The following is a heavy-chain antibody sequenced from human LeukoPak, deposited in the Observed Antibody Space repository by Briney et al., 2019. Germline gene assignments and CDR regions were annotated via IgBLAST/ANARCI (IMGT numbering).Heavy chain of an antibody. CDR3: ARGSFSSSSNIDY. J-gene: IGHJ4*02. CDR2: ISSSSSYI. CDR1: GFTFSSYS. D-gene: IGHD6-6*01. V-gene: IGHV3-21*01. Sequence: KPGGSLRLSCAASGFTFSSYSMNWVRQAPGKGLEWVSSISSSSSYIYYADSVKGRFTISRANAKNSLYLQMNSLRAEDTAVYYCARGSFSSSSNIDYWGQGTLVTVSS.